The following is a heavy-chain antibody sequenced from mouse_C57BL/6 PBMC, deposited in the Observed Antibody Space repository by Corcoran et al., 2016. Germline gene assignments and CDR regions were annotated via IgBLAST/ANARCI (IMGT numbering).Heavy chain of an antibody. CDR3: ARWKPPCGNSPFDY. J-gene: IGHJ2*01. Sequence: EIQLQQCGPELVKPGASLPISCTSSGFTFPDYYMNCVKQSHGKSLEWIGDINPYNGGTSYNQKFKGKATLTVDKSSSTAYMELNSLTSEDSAVDYCARWKPPCGNSPFDYWGQGTTLTVSS. CDR1: GFTFPDYY. V-gene: IGHV1-26*01. CDR2: INPYNGGT. D-gene: IGHD1-3*01.